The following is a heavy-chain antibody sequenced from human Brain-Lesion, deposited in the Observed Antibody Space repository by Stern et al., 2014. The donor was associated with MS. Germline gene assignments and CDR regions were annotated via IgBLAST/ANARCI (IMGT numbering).Heavy chain of an antibody. CDR3: AKDKKDSSGWNLYFYGMDV. Sequence: QEPLVESGGGVVQPGRSLRLSCAVSGFTFTSYGMHLVRQAPGQGLEWVAGIWFDGTETNHIEPVKGRVTISRDKSMNTAYLQMTSLRAEDTAVYYCAKDKKDSSGWNLYFYGMDVWGQGTTVIVSS. D-gene: IGHD6-19*01. V-gene: IGHV3-33*03. CDR1: GFTFTSYG. J-gene: IGHJ6*02. CDR2: IWFDGTET.